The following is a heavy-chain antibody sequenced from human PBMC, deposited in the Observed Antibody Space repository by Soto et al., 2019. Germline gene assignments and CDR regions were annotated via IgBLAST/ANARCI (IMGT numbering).Heavy chain of an antibody. D-gene: IGHD6-19*01. CDR1: GGSISAYY. V-gene: IGHV4-59*01. Sequence: SETLSLTCTVSGGSISAYYWNWVRQPPGKGLEWIGNIYYTGSTNYNPSLKSRVTISVDTSKNQFSLKLSSVTAADTAVYYCARPSVAVTWGPFDYWGQGTLVTVS. J-gene: IGHJ4*02. CDR2: IYYTGST. CDR3: ARPSVAVTWGPFDY.